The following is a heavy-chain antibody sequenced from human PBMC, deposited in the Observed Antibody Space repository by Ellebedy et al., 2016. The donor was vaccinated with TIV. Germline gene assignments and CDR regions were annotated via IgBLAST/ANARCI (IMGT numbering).Heavy chain of an antibody. D-gene: IGHD3-9*01. J-gene: IGHJ5*01. CDR1: GYSFPTYW. CDR2: IDPTDSYT. Sequence: PGGSLRLSCKGSGYSFPTYWISWVRQLPGQGLEWMGKIDPTDSYTNYSPSFQGHVTISVDRSTGTAYLQWGSLKASDTAMYYCARHRLRYFDWFESWGQGTLVTVSS. CDR3: ARHRLRYFDWFES. V-gene: IGHV5-10-1*01.